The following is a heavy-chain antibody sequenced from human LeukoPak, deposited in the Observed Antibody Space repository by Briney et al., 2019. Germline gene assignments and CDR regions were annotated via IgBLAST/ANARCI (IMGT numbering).Heavy chain of an antibody. J-gene: IGHJ6*02. CDR1: GFTFSSYW. CDR2: IKQDGSEE. Sequence: PGGSLRLSCAASGFTFSSYWMSWVRQAPGKGLEWAADIKQDGSEEVYVDSVKGRFTISRDNAKNSLFLQLNTLRAEDTAAYYCARDPYSSTWSYGMDVWGQGTTVTVSS. CDR3: ARDPYSSTWSYGMDV. D-gene: IGHD6-6*01. V-gene: IGHV3-7*05.